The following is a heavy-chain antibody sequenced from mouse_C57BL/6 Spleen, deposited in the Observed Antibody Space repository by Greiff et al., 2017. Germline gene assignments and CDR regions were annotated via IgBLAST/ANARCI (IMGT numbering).Heavy chain of an antibody. Sequence: QVQLQQPGAELVKPGASVKLSCKASGYTFTSYWMHWVKQRPGQGLEWIGMIHPNSGSTNYNEKFKSKATLTVDKSSSTAYMQLSSLTSEDSAVYYCARGAYDGYYEGNYFGYWGPGTTLTVSS. CDR2: IHPNSGST. CDR3: ARGAYDGYYEGNYFGY. J-gene: IGHJ2*01. CDR1: GYTFTSYW. V-gene: IGHV1-64*01. D-gene: IGHD2-3*01.